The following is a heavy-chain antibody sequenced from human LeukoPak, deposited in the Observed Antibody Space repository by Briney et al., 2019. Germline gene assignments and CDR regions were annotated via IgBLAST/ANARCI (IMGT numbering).Heavy chain of an antibody. V-gene: IGHV1-18*01. Sequence: GESLKISCKASGYTFASYGISWVRQAPGQGLEWMGWISAYNGNTNYAQKLQGRVTMTTDTSTSTAYMELRSLRSDDTAVYYCARSLTGEDYWGQGTLVTVSS. CDR3: ARSLTGEDY. CDR1: GYTFASYG. CDR2: ISAYNGNT. J-gene: IGHJ4*02. D-gene: IGHD7-27*01.